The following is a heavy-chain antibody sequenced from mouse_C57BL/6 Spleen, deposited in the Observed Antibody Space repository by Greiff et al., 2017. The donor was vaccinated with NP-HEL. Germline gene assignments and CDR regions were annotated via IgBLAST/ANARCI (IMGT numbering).Heavy chain of an antibody. CDR2: ISDGGSYT. CDR3: ARETLRHFDY. J-gene: IGHJ2*01. CDR1: GFTFSSYA. Sequence: EVKLMESGGGLVKPGGSLKLSCAASGFTFSSYAMSWVRQTPEKRLEWVATISDGGSYTYYPDNVKGRFTISRDNAKNNLYLQMSHLKSEDTAMYYCARETLRHFDYWGQGTTLTVSS. V-gene: IGHV5-4*01. D-gene: IGHD2-12*01.